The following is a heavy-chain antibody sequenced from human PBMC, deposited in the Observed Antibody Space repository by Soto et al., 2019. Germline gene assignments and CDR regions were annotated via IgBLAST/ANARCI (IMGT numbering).Heavy chain of an antibody. V-gene: IGHV4-39*01. D-gene: IGHD6-19*01. CDR1: GGSISSSSYY. CDR3: ARHRTYSSGWYVDY. Sequence: QLQLQESGPGLVKPSETLSLTCTVSGGSISSSSYYWGWIRQPPGKGQEWIGSIYYSGSTYYNPSLKSRVTISVDTSKNQFSLKLSSVTAADTAVYYCARHRTYSSGWYVDYWGQGTLVTVSS. CDR2: IYYSGST. J-gene: IGHJ4*02.